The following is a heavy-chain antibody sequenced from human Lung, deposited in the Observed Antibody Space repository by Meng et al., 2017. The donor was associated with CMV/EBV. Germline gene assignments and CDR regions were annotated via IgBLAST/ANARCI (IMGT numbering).Heavy chain of an antibody. J-gene: IGHJ4*02. CDR2: IYYVGSST. CDR3: AKQNEGGCSPFDY. D-gene: IGHD6-19*01. Sequence: SCAASGFTFSSYAMNWVRQAPGKGLEWVAVIYYVGSSTYYADSVKGRFTISRDNSKNTLDLQMNSLRAEDTAVYYCAKQNEGGCSPFDYWGQGTXVTVSS. V-gene: IGHV3-23*03. CDR1: GFTFSSYA.